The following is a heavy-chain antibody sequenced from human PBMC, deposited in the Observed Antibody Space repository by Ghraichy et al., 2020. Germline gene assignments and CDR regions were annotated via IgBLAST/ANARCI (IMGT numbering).Heavy chain of an antibody. CDR2: ISGSGGSA. V-gene: IGHV3-23*01. J-gene: IGHJ4*02. CDR3: VKDQRVLRSPQIAVFDY. CDR1: GFTFSNYA. Sequence: GGSLRLSCAASGFTFSNYAMSWVRQGPGKGLEWVSGISGSGGSAYYADSVKGRFTISRDNSKNTLYLQMNSLRAEDTAVYYCVKDQRVLRSPQIAVFDYWGQGTLVTVSS. D-gene: IGHD3-3*01.